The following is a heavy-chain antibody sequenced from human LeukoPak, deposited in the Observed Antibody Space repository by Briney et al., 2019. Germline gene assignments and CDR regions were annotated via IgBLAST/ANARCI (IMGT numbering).Heavy chain of an antibody. CDR3: AREWAY. J-gene: IGHJ4*02. V-gene: IGHV4-38-2*02. CDR2: IYHSGST. CDR1: GYSITSGYY. Sequence: SETLSLTCTVSGYSITSGYYWGWIRPPPGKGLEWIGNIYHSGSTYYNPFLKSRVTISVDTSKNQFSLRLNSVTAADTAVYYCAREWAYWGQGTLVTVSS.